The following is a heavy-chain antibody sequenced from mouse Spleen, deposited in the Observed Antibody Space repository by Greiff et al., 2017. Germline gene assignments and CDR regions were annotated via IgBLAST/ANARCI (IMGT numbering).Heavy chain of an antibody. CDR1: GFNIKDYY. V-gene: IGHV14-3*01. Sequence: DVKLVESGAELVRPGASVKLSCTASGFNIKDYYMHWVKQRPEQGLEWIGRIDPANGNTKYAPKFQGKATITADTSSNTAYLQLSSLTSEDTAIYYCARSDYRYDVAYWGQGTLVTVSA. J-gene: IGHJ3*01. CDR2: IDPANGNT. D-gene: IGHD2-14*01. CDR3: ARSDYRYDVAY.